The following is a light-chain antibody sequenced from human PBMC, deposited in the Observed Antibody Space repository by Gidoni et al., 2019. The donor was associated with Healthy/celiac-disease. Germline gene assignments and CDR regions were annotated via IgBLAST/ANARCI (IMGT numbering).Light chain of an antibody. J-gene: IGKJ4*01. Sequence: EIVLTQSPGTLSLSPGERATLSCRASQSVSSSDLAWYQQKPGQAPRLLIYGASSRATGIPDRFSGSGSGTDFTLTISRLVPEDFAVYYCQQYGSSPLTFGGGTKVEIK. CDR3: QQYGSSPLT. V-gene: IGKV3-20*01. CDR1: QSVSSSD. CDR2: GAS.